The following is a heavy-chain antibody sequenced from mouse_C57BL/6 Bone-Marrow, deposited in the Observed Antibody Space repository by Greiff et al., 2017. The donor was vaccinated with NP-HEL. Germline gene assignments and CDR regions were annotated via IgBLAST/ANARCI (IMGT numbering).Heavy chain of an antibody. Sequence: QVQLQQSGAELVKPGASVKISCKASGYEFSNYWMNWVKQRPGKGLEWIGQIYPGDGDTKYNGKFKDKAPLTADKSSSTAYMQLSRLTSEDSAVYFCARGAYWGQGTLVTVSA. CDR1: GYEFSNYW. CDR2: IYPGDGDT. V-gene: IGHV1-80*01. CDR3: ARGAY. J-gene: IGHJ3*01.